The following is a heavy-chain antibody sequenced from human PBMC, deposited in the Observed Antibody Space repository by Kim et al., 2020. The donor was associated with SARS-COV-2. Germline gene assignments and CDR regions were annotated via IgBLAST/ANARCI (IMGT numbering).Heavy chain of an antibody. Sequence: ASVKVSCKASGYSFSNYEISWVRQGPGQGLEWMGWITDDDDNIYYAETLQGRVTMTTDTSTNTAYMELRNLRSDDTAVYYCARGRGKRGYYPLDYWGQGTLVTVSS. CDR2: ITDDDDNI. D-gene: IGHD3-3*01. CDR3: ARGRGKRGYYPLDY. CDR1: GYSFSNYE. J-gene: IGHJ4*02. V-gene: IGHV1-18*01.